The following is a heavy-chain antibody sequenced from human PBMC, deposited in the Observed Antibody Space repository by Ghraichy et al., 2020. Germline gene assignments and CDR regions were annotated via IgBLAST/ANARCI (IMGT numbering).Heavy chain of an antibody. Sequence: SETLSLTCTVSGASISSGYNYWTWIRQPPGEGLEWIGYIAYNGRTQYNPSLKSRTTISADTSKNQFSLNLSALTAADTAVYFCARIPTVAGSFGWFDPWGQGTLVTVSS. J-gene: IGHJ5*02. CDR2: IAYNGRT. D-gene: IGHD6-19*01. V-gene: IGHV4-31*03. CDR3: ARIPTVAGSFGWFDP. CDR1: GASISSGYNY.